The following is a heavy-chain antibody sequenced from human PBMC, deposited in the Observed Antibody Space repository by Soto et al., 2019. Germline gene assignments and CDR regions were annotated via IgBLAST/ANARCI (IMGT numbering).Heavy chain of an antibody. CDR2: MNPNSGNT. J-gene: IGHJ5*02. V-gene: IGHV1-8*01. CDR3: ARELYSGVRFDP. Sequence: QVQLVQSGAEVKKPGASVKVSCKASGSTFTSYDINWVRQATGQGLEWMGWMNPNSGNTGYAQKFQGRVTMTTTTSISTADMELSSLRSEDTAVYYCARELYSGVRFDPWGQGTLVTVSS. D-gene: IGHD6-25*01. CDR1: GSTFTSYD.